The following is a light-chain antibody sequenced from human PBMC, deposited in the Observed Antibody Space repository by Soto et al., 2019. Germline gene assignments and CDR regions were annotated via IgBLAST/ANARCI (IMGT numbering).Light chain of an antibody. Sequence: AVTHCAAALSVSPGERATLSCRASQRISSNFAWYEEKPGQAPRLLIXXADXRATGIPARFSGSGSGTEFTLTTSSLQSEAFSGAYCQQYNNWPPRSTFGGGTKVDI. CDR1: QRISSN. CDR3: QQYNNWPPRST. CDR2: XAD. V-gene: IGKV3D-15*01. J-gene: IGKJ4*01.